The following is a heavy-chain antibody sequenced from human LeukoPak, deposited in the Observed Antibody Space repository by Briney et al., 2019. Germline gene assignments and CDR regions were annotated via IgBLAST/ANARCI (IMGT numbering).Heavy chain of an antibody. CDR1: GDPISSRSYY. CDR3: ARARIAVTGTGINLDWFDP. CDR2: IFYRGST. J-gene: IGHJ5*02. Sequence: PSETLSLTCTVSGDPISSRSYYWDWIRQPPGGGLEWIGSIFYRGSTYYNPSLKSRVTISLDTSKNQFSLKLSSVTAADTAVYYCARARIAVTGTGINLDWFDPWGQGTLVTVSS. D-gene: IGHD6-19*01. V-gene: IGHV4-39*07.